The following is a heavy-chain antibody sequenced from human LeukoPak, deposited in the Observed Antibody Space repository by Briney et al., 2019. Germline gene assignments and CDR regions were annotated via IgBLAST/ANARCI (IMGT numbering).Heavy chain of an antibody. V-gene: IGHV4-34*01. Sequence: SETLSLTCAAYGGSFSGYYWSWFRQPPGKGLKWFGEINHSGSTNYNPSLKSRVTISVDTSKNQFSLKLSSVTAADTAVYYCARGGLSGFPFYAVPPAYWGQGTLVTVSS. J-gene: IGHJ4*02. D-gene: IGHD2-2*01. CDR3: ARGGLSGFPFYAVPPAY. CDR2: INHSGST. CDR1: GGSFSGYY.